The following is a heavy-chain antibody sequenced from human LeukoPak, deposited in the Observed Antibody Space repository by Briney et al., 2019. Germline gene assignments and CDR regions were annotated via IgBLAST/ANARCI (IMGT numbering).Heavy chain of an antibody. CDR3: ARLYYYYDSSGVLDE. CDR1: GGTFSSYA. J-gene: IGHJ4*02. V-gene: IGHV1-69*04. D-gene: IGHD3-22*01. Sequence: APVRVSCKASGGTFSSYAISWVRQAPGQGGEWMGRIIPILGIANYAQKFQGRVTITADKSTSTAYMELSSLRSEDTAVYYCARLYYYYDSSGVLDEWGQGTLVTVSS. CDR2: IIPILGIA.